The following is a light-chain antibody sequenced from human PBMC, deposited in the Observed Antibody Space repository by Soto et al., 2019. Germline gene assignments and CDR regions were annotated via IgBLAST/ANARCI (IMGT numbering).Light chain of an antibody. J-gene: IGKJ4*01. CDR2: AAS. V-gene: IGKV1-9*01. CDR3: QQVYAFPLT. Sequence: DIQLTQSPSFLSASVGDRVTITCRASQGIRSSLAWYQQKPGKAPKLLIYAASTLQTGVPSRFSGGGSETEFTLTINTLQPEDFATYYCQQVYAFPLTFGGGTKVGIK. CDR1: QGIRSS.